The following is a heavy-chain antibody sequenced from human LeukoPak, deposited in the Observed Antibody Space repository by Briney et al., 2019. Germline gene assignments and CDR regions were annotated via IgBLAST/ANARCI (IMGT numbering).Heavy chain of an antibody. CDR1: GFTVSSNY. D-gene: IGHD3-22*01. V-gene: IGHV3-66*01. CDR2: IYSCGST. CDR3: AKDADISVELVVITSFDS. J-gene: IGHJ4*02. Sequence: GGSLRLSCAASGFTVSSNYMSWVRQAPGKGLEWVSVIYSCGSTYYADSVKGRFTISRDNSKNTLYLQMNSLRAEDTALYYCAKDADISVELVVITSFDSWGQGTLVTVSS.